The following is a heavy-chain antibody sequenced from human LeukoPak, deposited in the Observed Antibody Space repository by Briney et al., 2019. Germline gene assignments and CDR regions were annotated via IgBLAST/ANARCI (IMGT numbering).Heavy chain of an antibody. D-gene: IGHD5-18*01. V-gene: IGHV4-61*05. CDR2: IYYSGST. J-gene: IGHJ4*02. CDR1: GASISSSSYY. Sequence: PSETLSLTCIVSGASISSSSYYWGWIRQPPGKGLEWIGYIYYSGSTNYNPSLKSRVTISVDTSKNQFSLKLSSVTAADTAVYYCARGYGNPHFDYWGQGTLVTVSS. CDR3: ARGYGNPHFDY.